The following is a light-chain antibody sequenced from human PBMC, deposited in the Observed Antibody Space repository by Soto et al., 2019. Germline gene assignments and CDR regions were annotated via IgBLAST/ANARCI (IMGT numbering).Light chain of an antibody. CDR3: KSYAGSNTYV. Sequence: QSALTQPPSASGSPGQSVTISCTGTKNDIGVYDFVSWYQHHPGKAPRLIIYEVVQRPSGVPDRFSGSKSGNTASLTVSGLQAADEADDFCKSYAGSNTYVFGSGTKATVL. V-gene: IGLV2-8*01. CDR2: EVV. CDR1: KNDIGVYDF. J-gene: IGLJ1*01.